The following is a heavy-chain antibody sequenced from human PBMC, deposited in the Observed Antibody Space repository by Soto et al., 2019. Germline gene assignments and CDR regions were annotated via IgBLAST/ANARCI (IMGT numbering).Heavy chain of an antibody. D-gene: IGHD5-12*01. CDR3: VRXXAIPGYPDN. CDR2: IVPIVDTS. V-gene: IGHV1-69*12. J-gene: IGHJ4*02. CDR1: GGTFSSYA. Sequence: QVQLVQSGAEVRQPASSVKVSCKTSGGTFSSYAISWVRQAPGQGLEWMGGIVPIVDTSTYAQKFQGRVTITADESTSTVYMELSSLRSDDTAVYYCVRXXAIPGYPDNWGQGTLVTVSS.